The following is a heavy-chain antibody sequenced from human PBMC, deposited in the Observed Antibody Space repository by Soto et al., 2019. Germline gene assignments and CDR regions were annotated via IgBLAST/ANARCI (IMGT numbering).Heavy chain of an antibody. CDR2: MNPNSGNT. CDR3: ARDMGEGEPFYYMAL. D-gene: IGHD1-26*01. V-gene: IGHV1-8*01. Sequence: GASVKVSCKASGYTFTSYDINWVRQATGQGLEWMGWMNPNSGNTGYAQKFQGRVTMTRNTSISTAYMELSSLRSDDTAVYYCARDMGEGEPFYYMALWGKGSSVTVSS. CDR1: GYTFTSYD. J-gene: IGHJ6*03.